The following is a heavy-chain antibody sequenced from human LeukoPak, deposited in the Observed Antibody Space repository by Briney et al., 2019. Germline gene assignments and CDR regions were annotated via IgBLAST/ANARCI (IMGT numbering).Heavy chain of an antibody. Sequence: SETLSLTCAVYGGSFSGYYWSWIRQPPGKGLEWIGEINHSGSTNYNPSLKSRVTISVDTSKKQFSLKLSSVSAADTAVYYCAGRPVEGWYGVIGWWIDPWGQGTLVTASS. D-gene: IGHD6-19*01. V-gene: IGHV4-34*01. CDR2: INHSGST. CDR3: AGRPVEGWYGVIGWWIDP. CDR1: GGSFSGYY. J-gene: IGHJ5*02.